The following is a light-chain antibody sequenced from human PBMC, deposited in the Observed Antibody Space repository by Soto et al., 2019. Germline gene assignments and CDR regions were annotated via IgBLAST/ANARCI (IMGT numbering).Light chain of an antibody. CDR2: HAS. J-gene: IGKJ4*01. V-gene: IGKV3-15*01. CDR1: QSVSSN. Sequence: IALTQSPTSLSVSPGERATLSCRASQSVSSNLAWYQQKPGQAPSLLIYHASTRATGFPARFSASGSGTEFTLTISSLQSEDFAVYYCQQYHEWPLTFGGGTKVEIK. CDR3: QQYHEWPLT.